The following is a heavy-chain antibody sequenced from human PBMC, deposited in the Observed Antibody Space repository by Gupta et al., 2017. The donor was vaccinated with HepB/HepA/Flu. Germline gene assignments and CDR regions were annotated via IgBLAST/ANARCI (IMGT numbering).Heavy chain of an antibody. Sequence: QVQLVQSGAEVKKPGASVKVSCKASGYTFTSYAMHWVRQAPGQRLEWMGWINAGNGNTKYSQKFQGRVTITRDTSASTAYMELSSLRSEDTAVYYCARGGQKELLWFGEQRSTGMDYWGQGTLVTVSS. CDR2: INAGNGNT. CDR3: ARGGQKELLWFGEQRSTGMDY. D-gene: IGHD3-10*01. CDR1: GYTFTSYA. J-gene: IGHJ4*02. V-gene: IGHV1-3*01.